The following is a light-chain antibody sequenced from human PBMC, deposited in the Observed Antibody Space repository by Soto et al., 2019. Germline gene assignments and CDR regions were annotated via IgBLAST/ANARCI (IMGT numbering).Light chain of an antibody. Sequence: EIVLTQSPGTLSLSPGERATLSCRASQSVASSYLAWYQQKPGQAPRLVIHGASSRATGIPDRFSGSGSGTDFILTISRLEPEDFAVYYCQQYGNSPLTFGHGTKVDIK. V-gene: IGKV3-20*01. J-gene: IGKJ1*01. CDR2: GAS. CDR1: QSVASSY. CDR3: QQYGNSPLT.